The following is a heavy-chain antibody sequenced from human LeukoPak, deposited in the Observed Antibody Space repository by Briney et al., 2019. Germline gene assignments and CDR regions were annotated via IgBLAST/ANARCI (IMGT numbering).Heavy chain of an antibody. V-gene: IGHV1-46*01. CDR3: ARGHSNSPFLY. J-gene: IGHJ4*02. Sequence: ASVKVSCKASEYIFTGYYMHWVRQAPGQGLEWMGIINPSGGSTSYAQKFQDRVTMTRDTPTSTVYMELSSLRSEDTAVYYCARGHSNSPFLYWGQGTLVTVSS. CDR1: EYIFTGYY. CDR2: INPSGGST. D-gene: IGHD6-6*01.